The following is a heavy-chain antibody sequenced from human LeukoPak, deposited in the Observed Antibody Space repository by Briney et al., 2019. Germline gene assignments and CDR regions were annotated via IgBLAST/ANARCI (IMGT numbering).Heavy chain of an antibody. D-gene: IGHD6-13*01. CDR3: AKSLYSSLFADYYYYMDV. CDR1: GYTFTSYG. V-gene: IGHV1-18*01. J-gene: IGHJ6*03. Sequence: ASVKVSCKASGYTFTSYGISWVRQAPGQGLEWMGWISAYNGNTNYAQKLQGRVTMTTDTSTSTAYMELRSLRSDDTAVYYCAKSLYSSLFADYYYYMDVWGKGTTVTVSS. CDR2: ISAYNGNT.